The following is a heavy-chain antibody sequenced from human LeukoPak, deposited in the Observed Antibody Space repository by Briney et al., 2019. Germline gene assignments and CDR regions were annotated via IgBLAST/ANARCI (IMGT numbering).Heavy chain of an antibody. V-gene: IGHV3-48*03. CDR2: ISSIGSTI. Sequence: GGSLRLSCAASGFTFSSYEMNWVRPAPGKGLEWVSYISSIGSTIYYADSVKGRFTISRDNAKNSLYLQMNSLRAEDTAVYYCARDRYSTLGDMVRGAFDPWGQGTLVTVSS. CDR3: ARDRYSTLGDMVRGAFDP. CDR1: GFTFSSYE. J-gene: IGHJ5*02. D-gene: IGHD3-10*01.